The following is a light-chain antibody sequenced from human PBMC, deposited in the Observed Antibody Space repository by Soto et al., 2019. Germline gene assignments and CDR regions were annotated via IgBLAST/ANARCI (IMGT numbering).Light chain of an antibody. Sequence: DIQMTQSPSTLSASVGERVTLTCRASQSISYWLAWYQQKSGKAPKLLIYDASDLERGVPSRFSGSGSGTEFTLTISGLQPDDFATYYCQQYDNYPHTFGQGNKLEIK. CDR2: DAS. J-gene: IGKJ2*01. CDR3: QQYDNYPHT. V-gene: IGKV1-5*01. CDR1: QSISYW.